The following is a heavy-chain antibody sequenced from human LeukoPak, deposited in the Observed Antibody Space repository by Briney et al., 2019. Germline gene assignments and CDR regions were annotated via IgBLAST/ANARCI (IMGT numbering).Heavy chain of an antibody. Sequence: GASVKVSCKASGYTFTGYYMHWVRQAPGRGLEWMGWINPNSGGTNYAQKFQGRVTMTRDTSISTAYMELSRLRSDDTAVYYCARDGTSSSWYGEFDYWGQGTLVTVSS. D-gene: IGHD6-13*01. J-gene: IGHJ4*02. CDR2: INPNSGGT. V-gene: IGHV1-2*02. CDR3: ARDGTSSSWYGEFDY. CDR1: GYTFTGYY.